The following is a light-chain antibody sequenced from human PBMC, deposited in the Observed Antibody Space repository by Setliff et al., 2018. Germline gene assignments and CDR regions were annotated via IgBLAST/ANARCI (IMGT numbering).Light chain of an antibody. CDR3: SSYAASYNPYV. CDR1: SSDVGAYNY. V-gene: IGLV2-8*01. CDR2: EVT. J-gene: IGLJ1*01. Sequence: SVLTQPPSASGSPGQSLTISCTGTSSDVGAYNYVSWYQQHPGKAPKLMIYEVTKRPSGVPDRFSGSKSGNTASLTVSGLQADDEADYYCSSYAASYNPYVFGTGTKV.